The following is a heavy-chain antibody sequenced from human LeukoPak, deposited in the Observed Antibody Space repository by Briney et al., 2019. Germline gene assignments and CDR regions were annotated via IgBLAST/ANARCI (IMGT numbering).Heavy chain of an antibody. CDR2: IYWDNFK. CDR1: GFSLTTSGVG. D-gene: IGHD3-9*01. CDR3: AHRRPTYYDILTGYSREGHFDY. J-gene: IGHJ4*02. V-gene: IGHV2-5*02. Sequence: ESGPTLVNPTQTLTLTCTFSGFSLTTSGVGVGWIRQPPGKALEWLALIYWDNFKRYSPSLKSRLTITRDTSKNQVVLTMTNMDPVDTATYYCAHRRPTYYDILTGYSREGHFDYWGQGTLVTVSS.